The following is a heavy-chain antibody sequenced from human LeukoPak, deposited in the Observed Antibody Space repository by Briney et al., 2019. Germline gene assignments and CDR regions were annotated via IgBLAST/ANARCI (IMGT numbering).Heavy chain of an antibody. V-gene: IGHV3-21*01. D-gene: IGHD6-13*01. J-gene: IGHJ4*02. CDR3: AREGSSGWYDLYYFDY. CDR2: ISSSSSYI. CDR1: GFIFSSYS. Sequence: GGSLRLSCAASGFIFSSYSMNWVRRAPGKGLEWASSISSSSSYIYYADSMKGRFTISRDNAKNSLYLQMNSLRAEDTAVYYCAREGSSGWYDLYYFDYWGQGTLVTVSS.